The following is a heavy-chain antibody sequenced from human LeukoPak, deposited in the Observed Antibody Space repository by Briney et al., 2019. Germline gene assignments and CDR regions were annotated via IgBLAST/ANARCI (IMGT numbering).Heavy chain of an antibody. V-gene: IGHV1-46*01. J-gene: IGHJ2*01. CDR3: ARVVSAVTWYFDL. CDR2: INPRGGST. CDR1: GYTFTSYY. D-gene: IGHD4-17*01. Sequence: ASVKVSCKASGYTFTSYYMHWVRQAPGQGLEWMGIINPRGGSTSYAQKFQGRVTMTTDTSTSTAYMELRSLRSDDTAVYYCARVVSAVTWYFDLWGRGTLVTVSS.